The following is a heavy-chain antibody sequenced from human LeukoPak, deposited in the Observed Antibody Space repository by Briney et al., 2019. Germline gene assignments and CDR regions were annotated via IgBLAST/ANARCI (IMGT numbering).Heavy chain of an antibody. J-gene: IGHJ4*02. CDR2: INHSGST. Sequence: SETLSLTCAVYGGSFSGYYWSWIRQPPGKGLEWIGEINHSGSTNYNPSLKSRVTISVDTSKNQFSLKMSSVTAAETAVYYCARGGHIVVVTAYYFDYWGQGTLVTVSS. CDR1: GGSFSGYY. CDR3: ARGGHIVVVTAYYFDY. V-gene: IGHV4-34*01. D-gene: IGHD2-21*02.